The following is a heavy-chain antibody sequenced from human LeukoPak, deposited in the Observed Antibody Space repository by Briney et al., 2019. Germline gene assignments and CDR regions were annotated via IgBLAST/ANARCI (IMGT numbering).Heavy chain of an antibody. D-gene: IGHD4-23*01. V-gene: IGHV4-31*03. CDR2: IYYSGST. CDR3: AREHGGNSRVWYYFDY. CDR1: GGSISSGGYY. Sequence: SETLSLTCTVSGGSISSGGYYWSWIRQHPGKGLEWIGYIYYSGSTYYNPSLKSRVTISVDTSKNQFSLKLSSVTAADTAVYYCAREHGGNSRVWYYFDYWGQGTLVTVSS. J-gene: IGHJ4*02.